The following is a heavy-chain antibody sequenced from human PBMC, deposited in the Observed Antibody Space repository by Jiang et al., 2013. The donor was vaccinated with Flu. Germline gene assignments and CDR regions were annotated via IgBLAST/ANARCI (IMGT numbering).Heavy chain of an antibody. V-gene: IGHV1-18*01. CDR3: ARDRSGKPHYDSSGFRWYY. CDR1: GYTFTSYG. CDR2: ISAYNGNT. D-gene: IGHD3-22*01. Sequence: GAEVKKPGASVKVSCKASGYTFTSYGISWVRQAPGQGLEWMGWISAYNGNTNYAQKLQGRVTMTTDTSTSTAYMELRSLRSDDTAVYYCARDRSGKPHYDSSGFRWYYWGQGTLVTV. J-gene: IGHJ4*02.